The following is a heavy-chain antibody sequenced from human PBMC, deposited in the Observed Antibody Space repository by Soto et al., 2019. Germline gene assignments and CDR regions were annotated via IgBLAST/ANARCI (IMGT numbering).Heavy chain of an antibody. CDR3: ARDRERSRGCSYGYYYGMDV. CDR2: IYYSGST. D-gene: IGHD5-18*01. V-gene: IGHV4-59*01. J-gene: IGHJ6*02. CDR1: GGSISSYY. Sequence: SETLSLTCTVSGGSISSYYWSWIRQPPGKGLEWIGYIYYSGSTNYNPYLKRRVTISVDTSKNQFSLKLSSVTAADTAVYYGARDRERSRGCSYGYYYGMDVWGQGTTVTVSS.